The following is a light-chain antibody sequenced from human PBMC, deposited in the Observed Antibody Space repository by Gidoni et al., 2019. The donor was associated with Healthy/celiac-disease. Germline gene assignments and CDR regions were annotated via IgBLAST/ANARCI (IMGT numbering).Light chain of an antibody. CDR2: DAS. CDR1: QSVSSY. J-gene: IGKJ4*01. CDR3: QQRSNWPRLT. Sequence: ETVLTQSPATLSLSPGERATLSCSASQSVSSYLAWYQQKPGQAPRLLIYDASNRATGIPARFSGSGSGADFTLTISSLEPEDFAVYYCQQRSNWPRLTFGGGTKVEIK. V-gene: IGKV3-11*01.